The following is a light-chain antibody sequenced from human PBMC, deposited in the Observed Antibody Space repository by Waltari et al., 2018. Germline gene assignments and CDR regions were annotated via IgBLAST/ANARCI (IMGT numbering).Light chain of an antibody. V-gene: IGKV3-15*01. CDR1: QSVSSN. Sequence: EIVMTQFPATLSVFPGERATLPCRASQSVSSNFAWYQQKPGQAPRLLIYGASTRATGIPARFSGSGSGTEFTRTISSLQSEDFAVYYGQQYNNWPVTVGQGTKLEIK. CDR2: GAS. CDR3: QQYNNWPVT. J-gene: IGKJ2*01.